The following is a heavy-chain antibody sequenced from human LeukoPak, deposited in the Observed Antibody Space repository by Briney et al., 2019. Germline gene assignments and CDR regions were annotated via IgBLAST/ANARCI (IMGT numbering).Heavy chain of an antibody. CDR2: IYPGDSDT. V-gene: IGHV5-51*01. D-gene: IGHD6-13*01. CDR1: GYSFTSYW. J-gene: IGHJ4*02. Sequence: GESLKISCKGSGYSFTSYWIGWVRQMPGKGPEWMGIIYPGDSDTRYSPSFQGQVTISSDKSISTAYLQWSSLKAPDTAMYYCARISSWSYYFDYWGQGTLVTVSS. CDR3: ARISSWSYYFDY.